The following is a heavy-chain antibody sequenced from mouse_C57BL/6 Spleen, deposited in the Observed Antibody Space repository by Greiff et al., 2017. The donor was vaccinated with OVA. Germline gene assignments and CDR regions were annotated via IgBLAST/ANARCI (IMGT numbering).Heavy chain of an antibody. D-gene: IGHD2-3*01. V-gene: IGHV1-64*01. CDR1: GYNFTSYW. Sequence: VQLQQPGAELVKPGASVKLSCKASGYNFTSYWMHWVKQRPGQGLEWIGMIHPNSGSTNYNEKFKSKATLTVDKSSSTAYMQLSSLTSEDSAVYYCASDGYSYYYAMDYWGQGTSVTVSS. CDR2: IHPNSGST. CDR3: ASDGYSYYYAMDY. J-gene: IGHJ4*01.